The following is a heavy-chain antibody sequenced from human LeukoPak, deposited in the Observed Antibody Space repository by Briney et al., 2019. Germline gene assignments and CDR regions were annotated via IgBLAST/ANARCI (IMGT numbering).Heavy chain of an antibody. J-gene: IGHJ4*02. CDR2: INYSGST. CDR3: ARGRDGYTFGY. D-gene: IGHD5-24*01. V-gene: IGHV4-59*01. Sequence: SETLSLTCTVSGGTINTYYWSWIRQPPGKGLEWIGYINYSGSTNYNPSLKSRDTISVDKSKSQFSAKLSSMTPADTAVYYCARGRDGYTFGYWGQGTLVTVSS. CDR1: GGTINTYY.